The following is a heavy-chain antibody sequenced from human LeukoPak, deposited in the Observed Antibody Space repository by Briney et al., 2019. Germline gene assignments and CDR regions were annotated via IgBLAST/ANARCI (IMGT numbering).Heavy chain of an antibody. CDR3: ARGVYGSGSYYLAWFDP. V-gene: IGHV3-21*01. CDR1: GFTFSSYA. J-gene: IGHJ5*02. D-gene: IGHD3-10*01. CDR2: IISSSSYI. Sequence: GGSLRLSCAASGFTFSSYAMNWVRQAPGKGLEWVSSIISSSSYIYYADSVKGRFTISRDNAKNSLFLQMNSLRAEDTAVYYCARGVYGSGSYYLAWFDPWGQGTLVTVSS.